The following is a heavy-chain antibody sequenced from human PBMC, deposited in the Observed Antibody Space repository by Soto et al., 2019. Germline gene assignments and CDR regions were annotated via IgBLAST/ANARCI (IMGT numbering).Heavy chain of an antibody. CDR2: IDHSGRT. J-gene: IGHJ5*02. V-gene: IGHV4-34*01. CDR1: GGSFSDYY. CDR3: ARGEDDFWSHHIHWFDP. D-gene: IGHD3-3*01. Sequence: QVQLQQWGAGLLKPSETLSLTCAVYGGSFSDYYWSWIRQPPEMGLEFIGEIDHSGRTNYSPSLKSRVTISVDTSKNQFSLKLRSVTAADTAVYYCARGEDDFWSHHIHWFDPWGQGTLVTVSS.